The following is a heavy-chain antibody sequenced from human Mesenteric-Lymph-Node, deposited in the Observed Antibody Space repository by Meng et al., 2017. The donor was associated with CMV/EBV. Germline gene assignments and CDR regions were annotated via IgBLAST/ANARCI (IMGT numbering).Heavy chain of an antibody. CDR2: ISGSGGST. V-gene: IGHV3-23*01. CDR1: GFTFSIYA. J-gene: IGHJ4*02. CDR3: AKGSGRYYDYFDY. D-gene: IGHD1-26*01. Sequence: GESLKISCAASGFTFSIYAMSWVRQAPGKGLEWVSAISGSGGSTYSADSVKGRFTISRDNAKNSLYLQMNSLRVEDTAVYSCAKGSGRYYDYFDYWGQGTLITVSS.